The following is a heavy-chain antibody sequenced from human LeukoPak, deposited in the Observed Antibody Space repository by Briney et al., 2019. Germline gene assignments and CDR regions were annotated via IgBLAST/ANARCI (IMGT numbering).Heavy chain of an antibody. J-gene: IGHJ4*02. CDR1: GFSLSGHY. Sequence: GASLRLSCAASGFSLSGHYMDWVRQAPGKGLEWVGRIRNEANGYSTEYATSVKRRFIVSRDDSQNSQYLQMHSLKTDDTAVYYCAATVAGQNPFVYWGQGTPVSVSS. CDR2: IRNEANGYST. D-gene: IGHD6-19*01. CDR3: AATVAGQNPFVY. V-gene: IGHV3-72*01.